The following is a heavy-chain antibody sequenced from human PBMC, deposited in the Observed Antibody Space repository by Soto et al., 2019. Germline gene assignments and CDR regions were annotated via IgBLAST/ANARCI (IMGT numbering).Heavy chain of an antibody. D-gene: IGHD5-12*01. CDR1: GGSISSSNW. J-gene: IGHJ6*02. V-gene: IGHV4-4*02. CDR2: IYHSGST. Sequence: SETLSLTCAVSGGSISSSNWWSWVRQPPGKGLEWIGEIYHSGSTNYNLSLKSRVTISVDKSKNQFSLKLSSVTAADTAVYYCARDLGVATIRALDYYYGMDVWGQGTTVTVSS. CDR3: ARDLGVATIRALDYYYGMDV.